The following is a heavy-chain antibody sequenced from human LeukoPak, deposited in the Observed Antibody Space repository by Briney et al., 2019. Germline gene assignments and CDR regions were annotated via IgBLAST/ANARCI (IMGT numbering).Heavy chain of an antibody. D-gene: IGHD1-14*01. CDR2: ISGCGGST. CDR3: AKDRVPRGSPGSFDY. CDR1: GFTFSSYA. V-gene: IGHV3-23*01. J-gene: IGHJ4*02. Sequence: PGGSLRLSCAASGFTFSSYAMSWVRQAPGKGLEWVSAISGCGGSTYYADSVKGRFTISRDNSKNTLYLQMNSLRAEDTAVYYCAKDRVPRGSPGSFDYWGQGTLVTVSS.